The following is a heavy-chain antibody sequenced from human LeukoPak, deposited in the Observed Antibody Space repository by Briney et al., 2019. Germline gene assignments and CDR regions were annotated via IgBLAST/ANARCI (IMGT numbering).Heavy chain of an antibody. D-gene: IGHD4-17*01. CDR3: ARSSLIRNDYGDYDTYYYYYMDV. Sequence: GASVKVSCKASGDSFTSYYMHWVRQAPGQGLEWMGINNPSGGSTSYAQKFQGRVTMTRNTSISTAYMELSSLRSEDTAVYYCARSSLIRNDYGDYDTYYYYYMDVWGKGTTVTISS. J-gene: IGHJ6*03. CDR2: NNPSGGST. CDR1: GDSFTSYY. V-gene: IGHV1-46*01.